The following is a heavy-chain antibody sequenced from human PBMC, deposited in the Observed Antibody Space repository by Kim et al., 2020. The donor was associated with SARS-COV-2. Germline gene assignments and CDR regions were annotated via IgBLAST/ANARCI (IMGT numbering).Heavy chain of an antibody. CDR2: INYSGSS. CDR3: ARLSALHTGDLYYFDW. CDR1: GGSISTYH. Sequence: SETLSLTCTVSGGSISTYHWSWIRQSPEKGLEWIGRINYSGSSNYNHSLTSRVIISVDTSQNQFSLRLESVTGADTAVYFCARLSALHTGDLYYFDWWGQRTLVTVSS. D-gene: IGHD2-21*02. J-gene: IGHJ4*02. V-gene: IGHV4-59*01.